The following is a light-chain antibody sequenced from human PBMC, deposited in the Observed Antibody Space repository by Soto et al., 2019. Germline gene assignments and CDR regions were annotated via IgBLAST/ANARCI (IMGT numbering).Light chain of an antibody. CDR2: AAT. J-gene: IGKJ1*01. CDR3: QQYGSSPST. V-gene: IGKV3-20*01. CDR1: QSSSGY. Sequence: IVLAHSPGSLSLPPLEGPTLSCRASQSSSGYLGWYQQQPGQAPRLLNCAATSSPTDIPARFSGSGSGTDFPLTISSLQSEDFAVYYCQQYGSSPSTFGQGTKVDIK.